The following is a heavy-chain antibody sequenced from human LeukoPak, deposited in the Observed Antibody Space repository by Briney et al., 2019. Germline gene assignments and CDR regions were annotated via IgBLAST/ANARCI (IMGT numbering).Heavy chain of an antibody. Sequence: PSETLSLTCAVSGYSISSGYYWGWIRQPPGKGLEWIGSIYHSGSTYYIPSLKSRVTISVDTSKNQFSLKLSSVTAADTAVYYCARDYIGGGDYVGENWFDPWGQGTLVTVFS. V-gene: IGHV4-38-2*02. CDR3: ARDYIGGGDYVGENWFDP. CDR1: GYSISSGYY. D-gene: IGHD4-17*01. CDR2: IYHSGST. J-gene: IGHJ5*02.